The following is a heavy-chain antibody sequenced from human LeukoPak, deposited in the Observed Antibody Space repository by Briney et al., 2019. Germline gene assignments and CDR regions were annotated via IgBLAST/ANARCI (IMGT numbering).Heavy chain of an antibody. J-gene: IGHJ4*02. V-gene: IGHV4-34*01. CDR1: GGSFSGYY. CDR3: ARGHQVRGPKSSRPFDY. CDR2: INHSGST. Sequence: SETLSLTCAVYGGSFSGYYRSWIRQPPGKGLEWIGEINHSGSTNYNPSLKSRVTISVDTSKNQFSLKLSSVTAADTAVYYCARGHQVRGPKSSRPFDYWGQGTLVTVSS. D-gene: IGHD3/OR15-3a*01.